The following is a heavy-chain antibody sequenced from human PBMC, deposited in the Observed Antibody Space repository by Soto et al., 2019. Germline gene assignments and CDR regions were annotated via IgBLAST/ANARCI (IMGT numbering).Heavy chain of an antibody. CDR3: GRGEGEGAAGTGGAFDI. CDR2: IYYSGST. J-gene: IGHJ3*02. Sequence: QVQLQESGPGLVKPSQTLSLTCTVSGGSISSGDYYWSWIRQPPGKGLEWIGYIYYSGSTYYNPSLKSRVTVSVDTSKNQFCVELGSVAAADRAVYYCGRGEGEGAAGTGGAFDIWGQGTMVTVSS. CDR1: GGSISSGDYY. D-gene: IGHD6-13*01. V-gene: IGHV4-30-4*01.